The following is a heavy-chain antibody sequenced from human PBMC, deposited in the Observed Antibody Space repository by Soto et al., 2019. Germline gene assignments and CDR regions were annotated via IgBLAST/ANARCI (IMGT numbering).Heavy chain of an antibody. D-gene: IGHD3-9*01. Sequence: GSLRLSCAASGFTFSSYSMNWVRQAPGKGLEWVSYISSSSSTIYYADSVKGRFTISRDNAKNSLYLQMNSLRAEDTAVYYCARGRYFDWEEYFQHWGQGTLVTVS. CDR1: GFTFSSYS. J-gene: IGHJ1*01. V-gene: IGHV3-48*01. CDR2: ISSSSSTI. CDR3: ARGRYFDWEEYFQH.